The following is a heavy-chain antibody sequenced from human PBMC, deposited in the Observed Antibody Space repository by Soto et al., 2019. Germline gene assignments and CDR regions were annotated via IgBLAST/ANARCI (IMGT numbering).Heavy chain of an antibody. V-gene: IGHV3-53*04. J-gene: IGHJ2*01. CDR1: GFTVSTNY. CDR2: IYSGGST. Sequence: EVQLVESGGGLVQPGGSLRLSCAASGFTVSTNYMSWVRQAPGKGLEWVSVIYSGGSTNYADSVKGRFTISRHNSKNTLYLQMNSLIVEDTAVYYCARGSDWYSLYWYFDLWGRGTLVTVSS. D-gene: IGHD6-19*01. CDR3: ARGSDWYSLYWYFDL.